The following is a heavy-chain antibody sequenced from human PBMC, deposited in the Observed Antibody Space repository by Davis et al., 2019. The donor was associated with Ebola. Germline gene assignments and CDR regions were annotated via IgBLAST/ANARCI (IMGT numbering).Heavy chain of an antibody. D-gene: IGHD2-21*02. CDR1: RYTFIGYF. J-gene: IGHJ6*02. CDR2: INPHSGGT. CDR3: TRGSDIVVVTSIDYYYGMDV. V-gene: IGHV1-2*02. Sequence: ASVQVSCMASRYTFIGYFMHWLRQAPGQGLEWMGWINPHSGGTNHAQKSQGRINMTRYTSISTAYMELSRLRSDDTAVYYCTRGSDIVVVTSIDYYYGMDVWGQGTTVTVSS.